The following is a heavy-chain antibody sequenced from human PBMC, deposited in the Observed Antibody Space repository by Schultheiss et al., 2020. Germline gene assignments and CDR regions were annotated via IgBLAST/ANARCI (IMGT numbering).Heavy chain of an antibody. Sequence: GGSLRLSCAASGHIVSSNYMSWVRQAPGKGLEWVSVIYSGATTHYADSVKGRFTISRDDSKNTLYLQMNSLGDEDTAVYYCVRKLLIFGGMDVWGQGTTVTVSS. D-gene: IGHD2/OR15-2a*01. CDR1: GHIVSSNY. CDR3: VRKLLIFGGMDV. V-gene: IGHV3-66*01. CDR2: IYSGATT. J-gene: IGHJ6*02.